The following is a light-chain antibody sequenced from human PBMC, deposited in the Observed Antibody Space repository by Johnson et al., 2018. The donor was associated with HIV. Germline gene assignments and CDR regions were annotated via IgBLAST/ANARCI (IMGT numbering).Light chain of an antibody. Sequence: QSVLTQPPSVSAAPGQKVTVSCSGSSSNIGSNDVSWYQQFPGAAPKLLIYENNKRPSGSPDRFSGSKSGTSATLGITGLQTGDEADYYCATWVGSLTIGGVFGTGTYVTVL. CDR2: ENN. J-gene: IGLJ1*01. V-gene: IGLV1-51*02. CDR3: ATWVGSLTIGGV. CDR1: SSNIGSND.